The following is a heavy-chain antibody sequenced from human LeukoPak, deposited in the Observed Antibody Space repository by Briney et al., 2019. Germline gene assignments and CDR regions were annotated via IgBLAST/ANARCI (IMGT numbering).Heavy chain of an antibody. CDR2: INPNSGGT. V-gene: IGHV1-2*02. D-gene: IGHD3-9*01. Sequence: GASVKVFCKASGYSFTAYYMHWVRQAPGQGLEWMGWINPNSGGTNYAQKFQGRVTMTRDTSITTAYMEMSRLRSDDTALYYCARSPHILTGENFDYWGQGTLVTVSS. CDR3: ARSPHILTGENFDY. J-gene: IGHJ4*02. CDR1: GYSFTAYY.